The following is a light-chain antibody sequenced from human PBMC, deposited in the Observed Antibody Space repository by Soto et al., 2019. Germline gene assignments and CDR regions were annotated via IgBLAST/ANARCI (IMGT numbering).Light chain of an antibody. V-gene: IGLV2-8*01. Sequence: QSALTQPPSASGSPGQSVTISCAGTSSDVGGYDHVSWYQQHPGKASKLMIYEVSKRPSWVPERLSASKSGDTASLTVAGLQADEEAVYYCSSYAGIKIWVFGGGTQLTVL. CDR2: EVS. CDR3: SSYAGIKIWV. CDR1: SSDVGGYDH. J-gene: IGLJ3*02.